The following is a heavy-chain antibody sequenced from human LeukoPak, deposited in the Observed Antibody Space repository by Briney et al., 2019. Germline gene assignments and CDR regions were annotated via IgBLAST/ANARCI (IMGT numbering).Heavy chain of an antibody. CDR3: AREGDYYDSSGYSLGY. CDR2: IYHSGST. J-gene: IGHJ4*02. CDR1: GGSISSSNW. D-gene: IGHD3-22*01. V-gene: IGHV4-4*02. Sequence: SETLSLTCAVSGGSISSSNWWSWVRQPPGKGLEWIGEIYHSGSTNYNPSLKSRVTISEDKSKNQFSLKLSSVTAADTAVYYCAREGDYYDSSGYSLGYWGQGTLVTVSS.